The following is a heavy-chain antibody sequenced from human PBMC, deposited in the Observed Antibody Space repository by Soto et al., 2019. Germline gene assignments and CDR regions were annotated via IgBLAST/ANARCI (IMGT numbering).Heavy chain of an antibody. D-gene: IGHD3-22*01. V-gene: IGHV4-31*03. CDR1: GGSVGSGGYY. J-gene: IGHJ4*02. Sequence: PSETLSLTCTVSGGSVGSGGYYWSWIRQHPGKGLEWVGDISSGGTTYYNPSLKSRVTMSVDTSKNHFSLKLSSVTAADTAVYYCVRIPYYSGSSGYFPFDIWGQGALVTVSS. CDR3: VRIPYYSGSSGYFPFDI. CDR2: ISSGGTT.